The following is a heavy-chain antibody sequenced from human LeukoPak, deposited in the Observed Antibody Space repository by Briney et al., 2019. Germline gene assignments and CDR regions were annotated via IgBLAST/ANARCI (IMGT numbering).Heavy chain of an antibody. CDR3: ARDWVYKIDY. J-gene: IGHJ4*02. Sequence: PGGSLRLSCAASGFTFSSYVMHWVRRTPGKGLVWVSRISHDGIISYAGSVKGRFTISRDNAKNTLTLQMNSLRVEDTAVYFCARDWVYKIDYWGRGTLVTVSS. CDR2: ISHDGII. CDR1: GFTFSSYV. D-gene: IGHD5-24*01. V-gene: IGHV3-74*01.